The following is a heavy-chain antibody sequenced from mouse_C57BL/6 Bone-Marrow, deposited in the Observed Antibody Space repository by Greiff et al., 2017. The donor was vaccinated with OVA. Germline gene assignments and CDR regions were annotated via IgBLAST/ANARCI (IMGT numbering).Heavy chain of an antibody. V-gene: IGHV10-1*01. CDR3: VRQGGYYGSRSYWYFDV. J-gene: IGHJ1*03. Sequence: EVQLVESGGGLVQPKGSLKLSCAASGFSFNTYAMNWVRQAPGKGLEWVARIRSKSNNYATYYADSVKDRFTISRDDSESMLYLQMNNLKTEDTAMYYCVRQGGYYGSRSYWYFDVWGTGTTVTVSS. D-gene: IGHD1-1*01. CDR1: GFSFNTYA. CDR2: IRSKSNNYAT.